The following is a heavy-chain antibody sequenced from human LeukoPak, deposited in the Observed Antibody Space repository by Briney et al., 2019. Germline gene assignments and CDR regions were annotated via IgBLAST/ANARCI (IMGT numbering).Heavy chain of an antibody. J-gene: IGHJ4*02. CDR3: ARHSGSGWQALGY. CDR2: TSYNGNT. D-gene: IGHD6-19*01. Sequence: ASVKVSCKASGYTFSNYGISWVRQAPGLGLEWMGWTSYNGNTNYAQKFQDRVTMTTDTSTTTAYMELRSLESDDTAVYYCARHSGSGWQALGYWGQGTLVAVSS. V-gene: IGHV1-18*04. CDR1: GYTFSNYG.